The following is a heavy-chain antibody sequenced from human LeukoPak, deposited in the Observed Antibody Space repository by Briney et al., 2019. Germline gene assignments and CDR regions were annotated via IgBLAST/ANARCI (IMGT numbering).Heavy chain of an antibody. CDR1: GFTFSRFA. CDR2: ISYDGSNK. Sequence: GGPLRLSCAASGFTFSRFAMHWVRQAPDKGLEWVAVISYDGSNKYYADSVKGRFTISRGNSKNTVFLQMNSLRPEDTAVYYCARGGGPETAMNLDYWGQGTLVTVSS. J-gene: IGHJ4*02. V-gene: IGHV3-30*04. CDR3: ARGGGPETAMNLDY. D-gene: IGHD5-18*01.